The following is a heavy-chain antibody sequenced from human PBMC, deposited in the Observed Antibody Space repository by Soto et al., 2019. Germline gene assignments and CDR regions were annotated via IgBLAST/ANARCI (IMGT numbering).Heavy chain of an antibody. J-gene: IGHJ5*02. CDR3: DRVVIVDIVATIWAPGWFDP. V-gene: IGHV4-30-4*01. Sequence: QVQLQESGPGLVKPSQTLSLTCTVSGGSISSGDYYWSWIRQPPGKGLEWIGYIYYSGSTYYNPSLKSRVTISVDTSKNQFSLKLSSVTAADTAVYYCDRVVIVDIVATIWAPGWFDPWGQGTLVTVSS. CDR2: IYYSGST. CDR1: GGSISSGDYY. D-gene: IGHD5-12*01.